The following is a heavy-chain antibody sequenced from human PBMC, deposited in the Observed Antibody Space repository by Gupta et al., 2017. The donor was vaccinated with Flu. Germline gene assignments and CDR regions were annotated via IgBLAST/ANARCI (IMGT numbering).Heavy chain of an antibody. CDR3: ARDWGDCSDTSCHWTYFDN. CDR1: GSSFRSES. CDR2: ISTGSNYI. V-gene: IGHV3-21*01. J-gene: IGHJ4*02. Sequence: EVQLVEFGGGLVKPGGYLRLSCAASGSSFRSESINWDRQAPGKGLEWVSSISTGSNYIYYADSVKGRFTISRDNAKNSLYLQMNSLRAEDTAVYYCARDWGDCSDTSCHWTYFDNWGQGTLVTVSS. D-gene: IGHD2-2*01.